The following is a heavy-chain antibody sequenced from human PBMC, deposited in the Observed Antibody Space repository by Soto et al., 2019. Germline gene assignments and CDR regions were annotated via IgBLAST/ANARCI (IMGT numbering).Heavy chain of an antibody. CDR2: ISGSGGST. D-gene: IGHD3-10*01. CDR3: AKDKGRKSQHYYGSASGWGTRPQITADP. Sequence: GGSLRLSCAASGFTFSSYAMSWVRQAPGKGLEWVSAISGSGGSTYYADSVKGRFTISRDNSKNTLYLQMNSLRAEDTAVYYCAKDKGRKSQHYYGSASGWGTRPQITADPWGQGTLVTVSS. CDR1: GFTFSSYA. J-gene: IGHJ5*02. V-gene: IGHV3-23*01.